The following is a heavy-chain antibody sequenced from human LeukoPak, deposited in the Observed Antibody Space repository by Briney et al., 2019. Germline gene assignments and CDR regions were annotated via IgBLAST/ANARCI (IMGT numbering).Heavy chain of an antibody. CDR2: IYYSGST. CDR3: ARTPMIGPFDI. J-gene: IGHJ3*02. D-gene: IGHD3-22*01. CDR1: GGSISSYY. Sequence: SETLSLTCTVSGGSISSYYWSWIRQPPGKGLEWIGYIYYSGSTNYNPSLKSRVTMSVDTSKNQFSLKLSSVTAADTAVYYCARTPMIGPFDIWGQGTMVTVSS. V-gene: IGHV4-59*12.